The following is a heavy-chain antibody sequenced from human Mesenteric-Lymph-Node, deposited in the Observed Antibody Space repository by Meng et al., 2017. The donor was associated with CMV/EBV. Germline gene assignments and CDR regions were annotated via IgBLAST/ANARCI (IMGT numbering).Heavy chain of an antibody. CDR2: TRNKANSYTT. CDR1: GFTFSDHY. CDR3: TADVADYYFYDLDV. Sequence: GGSLRLSCAASGFTFSDHYMDWVRQAPGKGLEWVGRTRNKANSYTTEYAASVKGRFTISRDDSKSIAYLQMNSLKTDDTAVYYCTADVADYYFYDLDVWGQGTTVTVSS. V-gene: IGHV3-72*01. J-gene: IGHJ6*02. D-gene: IGHD3-10*02.